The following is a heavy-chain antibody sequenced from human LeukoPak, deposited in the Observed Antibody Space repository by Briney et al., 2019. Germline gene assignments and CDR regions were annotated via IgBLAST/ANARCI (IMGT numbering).Heavy chain of an antibody. Sequence: PSVEVSCKASGYVFTGYYIHWVRHAPAQGLEWMAWINPNTGATNYAQKFQRRVTVTRDTSITTAYMDMSGLKSDDTAVYYCARGYCTGGSCSVVDDWGQGTLVSVSS. CDR2: INPNTGAT. CDR3: ARGYCTGGSCSVVDD. V-gene: IGHV1-2*02. D-gene: IGHD2-15*01. J-gene: IGHJ4*02. CDR1: GYVFTGYY.